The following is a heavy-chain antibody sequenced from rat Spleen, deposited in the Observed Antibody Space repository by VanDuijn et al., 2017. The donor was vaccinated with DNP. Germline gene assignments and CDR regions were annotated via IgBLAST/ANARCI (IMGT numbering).Heavy chain of an antibody. Sequence: EVQLVETGGGLVQPGRSLKLSCVASGFTFSSNWMFWIRQAPGKGLEWVASINPDGGGTYYPDSVKGRFTISRDNAENTVYLQMNSLRSDDTATYYCAKDYHFYAMDAWGQGTSVTVSS. V-gene: IGHV5-58*01. CDR1: GFTFSSNW. CDR3: AKDYHFYAMDA. J-gene: IGHJ4*01. CDR2: INPDGGGT.